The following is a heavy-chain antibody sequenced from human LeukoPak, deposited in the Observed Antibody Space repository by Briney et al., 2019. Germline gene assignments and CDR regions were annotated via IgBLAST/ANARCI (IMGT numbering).Heavy chain of an antibody. D-gene: IGHD3-3*01. V-gene: IGHV5-51*01. CDR1: GYTFSSYW. CDR3: ARQNDFRLDY. CDR2: IYPGDSDT. J-gene: IGHJ4*02. Sequence: GESLKISCKGSGYTFSSYWIGWVRQMPGKGLEWMGIIYPGDSDTRYSPSLQGRVTISVDTSIGTAYLQWSSLKASDTAIYYCARQNDFRLDYWGQGTLVTVSS.